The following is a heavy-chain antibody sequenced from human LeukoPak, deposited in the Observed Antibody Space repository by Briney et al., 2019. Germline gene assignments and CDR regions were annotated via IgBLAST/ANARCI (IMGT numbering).Heavy chain of an antibody. J-gene: IGHJ6*02. Sequence: GGSLGLSCAASGFTFTTYWMHWVRQAPGKGLVWVSHINSDGSITSYADSVKGRFTISRDNAKNTLYLQMNSLRAEDTAVYYCARDAVDTANAVWGQGTTVTVSS. CDR1: GFTFTTYW. CDR3: ARDAVDTANAV. V-gene: IGHV3-74*01. D-gene: IGHD5-18*01. CDR2: INSDGSIT.